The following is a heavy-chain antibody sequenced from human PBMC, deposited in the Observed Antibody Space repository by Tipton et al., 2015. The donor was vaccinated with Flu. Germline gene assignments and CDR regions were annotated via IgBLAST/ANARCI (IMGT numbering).Heavy chain of an antibody. J-gene: IGHJ4*02. D-gene: IGHD3-10*02. CDR2: VHRTGSP. CDR1: GDYICSRYF. Sequence: TLSLTCSVSGDYICSRYFWGWIRQPPGKGLEWIGNVHRTGSPYYNPSLRSRVTMTVDGAKNQFSLRLTSVTATDTAVYYCARHTGDSVRGVIDYWGQGTLVSVSS. CDR3: ARHTGDSVRGVIDY. V-gene: IGHV4-38-2*01.